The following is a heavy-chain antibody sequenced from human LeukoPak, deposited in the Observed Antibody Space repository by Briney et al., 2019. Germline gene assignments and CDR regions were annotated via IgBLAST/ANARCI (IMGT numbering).Heavy chain of an antibody. V-gene: IGHV3-7*01. D-gene: IGHD1-1*01. Sequence: RGSLRLSSAASGFSFSTYWMTWVRQAPGKGLEWVANIKADGRETYYVDSVKGRFTISRDNAQNSLYLQLNSLRVEDTAVYYCAKRGHVDYCGQGSLLTVSS. CDR1: GFSFSTYW. CDR2: IKADGRET. J-gene: IGHJ4*02. CDR3: AKRGHVDY.